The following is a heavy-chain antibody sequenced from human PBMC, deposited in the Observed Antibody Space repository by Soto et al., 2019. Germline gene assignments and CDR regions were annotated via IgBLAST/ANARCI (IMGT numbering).Heavy chain of an antibody. CDR1: GGSFSGYY. V-gene: IGHV4-34*01. CDR2: INHSGST. J-gene: IGHJ6*02. D-gene: IGHD3-10*01. CDR3: ARVRLTYYYGSGSYFGMDV. Sequence: SETLSLTCAVYGGSFSGYYWSWIRQPPGKGLEWIGEINHSGSTNYNPSLKSRVTISVDTSKNQFSLKLSSVTAADTAVYYCARVRLTYYYGSGSYFGMDVWGQGTTVTVS.